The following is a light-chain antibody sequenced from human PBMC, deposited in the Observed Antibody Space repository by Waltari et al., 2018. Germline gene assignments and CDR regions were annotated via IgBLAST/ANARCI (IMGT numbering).Light chain of an antibody. Sequence: SALTQPPSASGSPGQSVTISCTGPSRDVVGYNYVSWYQQHPGKAPKLMIYEVTKRPSGVPDRFSGSKSGNTASLTVSGLQTEDEADYYCSSYAGGSWVFGGGTKLTVL. CDR1: SRDVVGYNY. J-gene: IGLJ3*02. CDR3: SSYAGGSWV. CDR2: EVT. V-gene: IGLV2-8*01.